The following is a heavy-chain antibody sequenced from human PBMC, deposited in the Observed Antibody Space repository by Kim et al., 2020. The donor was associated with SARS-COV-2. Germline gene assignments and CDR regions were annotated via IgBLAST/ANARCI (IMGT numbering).Heavy chain of an antibody. V-gene: IGHV4-61*01. J-gene: IGHJ5*02. D-gene: IGHD1-7*01. CDR3: AIITGNYDRWFDP. CDR2: MYYSGST. Sequence: SETLSLTCTVSGVSVSSGSYYWNWIRQPPGKGLEWIGYMYYSGSTNSNPSLKSRITISVDTSKNQFSLKLSSVTAAATAVYYCAIITGNYDRWFDPWGQGTLRSVSS. CDR1: GVSVSSGSYY.